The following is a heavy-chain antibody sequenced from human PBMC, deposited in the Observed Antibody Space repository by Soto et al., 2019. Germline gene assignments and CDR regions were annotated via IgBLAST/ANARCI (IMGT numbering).Heavy chain of an antibody. CDR3: ARRLAPSGSGWDY. D-gene: IGHD6-19*01. CDR1: GFNFGSYA. Sequence: EVQLLQSGGDLVQPGESLRLSCAASGFNFGSYAMIWVRQAPGKGLEWVSRISNNGADKYYTDSVRGRFIVSRDNSKNTLYLQLNSLRTEDTAVYYCARRLAPSGSGWDYWGQGTPVTVSS. V-gene: IGHV3-23*01. J-gene: IGHJ4*02. CDR2: ISNNGADK.